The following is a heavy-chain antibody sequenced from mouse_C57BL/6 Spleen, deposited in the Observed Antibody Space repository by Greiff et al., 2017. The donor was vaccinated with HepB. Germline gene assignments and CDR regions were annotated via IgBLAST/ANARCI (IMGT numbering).Heavy chain of an antibody. CDR1: GYAFSSSW. J-gene: IGHJ4*01. CDR3: AKNYGSSPIKYAMDY. Sequence: QVQLQQSGPELVKPGASVKISCKASGYAFSSSWMNWVKQRPGKGLEWIGRIYPGDGDTNYNGKFKGKATLTADKSSSTAYMQLSSLTSEDSAVYFCAKNYGSSPIKYAMDYWGQGTSVTVSS. CDR2: IYPGDGDT. V-gene: IGHV1-82*01. D-gene: IGHD1-1*01.